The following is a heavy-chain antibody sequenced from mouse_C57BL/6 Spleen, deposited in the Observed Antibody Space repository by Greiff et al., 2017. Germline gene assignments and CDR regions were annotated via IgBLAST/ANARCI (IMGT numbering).Heavy chain of an antibody. Sequence: QVQLKESGPGLVQPSQSLSITCTVSGFSLTSCGVHWVRQSPGKGLEWLGVIWRGGSTDYNAAFMSRLSITKDNSKSQVFFKMNSLQADDTAIYYCAIDSSGLRGWAMDYWGQGTSVTVSS. V-gene: IGHV2-5*01. CDR1: GFSLTSCG. CDR2: IWRGGST. J-gene: IGHJ4*01. D-gene: IGHD3-2*02. CDR3: AIDSSGLRGWAMDY.